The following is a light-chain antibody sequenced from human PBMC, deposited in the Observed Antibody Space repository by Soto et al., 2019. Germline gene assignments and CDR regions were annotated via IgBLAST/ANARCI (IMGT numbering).Light chain of an antibody. CDR1: QSISSY. CDR2: AAS. V-gene: IGKV1-39*01. CDR3: QQLNSYPIT. Sequence: IQMTQSPSSLSASVGDRVTTTCRASQSISSYLNWYQQKPGKAPKLLIYAASTLQSGVPSRFSGSGSGTDFTLTISSLQPEDFATYFCQQLNSYPITFGQGTRLEIK. J-gene: IGKJ5*01.